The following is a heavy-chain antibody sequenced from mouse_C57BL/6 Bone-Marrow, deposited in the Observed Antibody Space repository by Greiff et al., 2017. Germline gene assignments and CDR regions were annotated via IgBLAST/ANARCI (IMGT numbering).Heavy chain of an antibody. V-gene: IGHV1-22*01. J-gene: IGHJ3*01. Sequence: EVQLQQSGPELVKPGASVKMSCKASGYTFTDYNMHWVKQSHGKSLEWIGYINPNNGGTSYNQKFKGKATLTVNKSSSAACMELRSLTSEYSAVYYCARLTTVVASADWGQGTLVTVSA. CDR3: ARLTTVVASAD. CDR1: GYTFTDYN. D-gene: IGHD1-1*01. CDR2: INPNNGGT.